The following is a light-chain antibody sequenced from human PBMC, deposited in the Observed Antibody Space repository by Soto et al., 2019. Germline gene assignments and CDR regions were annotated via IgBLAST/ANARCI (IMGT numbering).Light chain of an antibody. V-gene: IGLV2-23*02. CDR2: EIT. CDR1: SSDVGNYKF. J-gene: IGLJ3*02. CDR3: CSYAGRSTWV. Sequence: QSALTQPASVSGSPGQSITISCTGPSSDVGNYKFVSWYQQYPGKAPKIMIYEITERPSGVSNRFSGSKSGNTASLTISGLQAEDEADYYCCSYAGRSTWVFGGGTKLTVL.